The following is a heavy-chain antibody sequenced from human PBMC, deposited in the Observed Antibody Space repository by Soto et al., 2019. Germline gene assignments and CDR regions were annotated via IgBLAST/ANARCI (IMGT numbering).Heavy chain of an antibody. CDR1: GFTFSSYA. J-gene: IGHJ4*02. V-gene: IGHV3-23*01. CDR3: ANGRYSSGYYAGDY. Sequence: GGSLRLSCAASGFTFSSYAMSWVRQAPGKGLEWVSAISGSGGSTYYADSVKGRFTISRDNSKNTLYLQMNSLRAEDTAVYYCANGRYSSGYYAGDYWGQGTLVTVSS. D-gene: IGHD3-22*01. CDR2: ISGSGGST.